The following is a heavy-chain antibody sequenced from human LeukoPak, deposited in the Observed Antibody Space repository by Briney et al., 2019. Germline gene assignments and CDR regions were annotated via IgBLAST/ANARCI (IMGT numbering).Heavy chain of an antibody. Sequence: GASVKVSCKASGYTFTGYYMHWVRQAPGQGLEWMGWINPNSGGTNYAQKFQGRVTMTGDTSISTAYMELSRLRSDDTAVYYCARGQLTYYDILTGYYIQLDSWGQGTLVTVSS. V-gene: IGHV1-2*02. CDR2: INPNSGGT. D-gene: IGHD3-9*01. J-gene: IGHJ4*02. CDR1: GYTFTGYY. CDR3: ARGQLTYYDILTGYYIQLDS.